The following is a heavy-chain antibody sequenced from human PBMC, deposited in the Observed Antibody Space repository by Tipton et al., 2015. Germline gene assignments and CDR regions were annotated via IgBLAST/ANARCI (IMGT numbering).Heavy chain of an antibody. CDR1: GGSISSGGYY. D-gene: IGHD2-15*01. J-gene: IGHJ6*02. Sequence: TLSLTCTVSGGSISSGGYYWSWIRQHPGKGLEWIGDIYYSGSTYYNPSLKSRVTISVDTSKNQFSLKLSSVTAADTAVYYCARDPVVAVANYYYGMDVWGQGTTVSVSS. CDR3: ARDPVVAVANYYYGMDV. V-gene: IGHV4-31*03. CDR2: IYYSGST.